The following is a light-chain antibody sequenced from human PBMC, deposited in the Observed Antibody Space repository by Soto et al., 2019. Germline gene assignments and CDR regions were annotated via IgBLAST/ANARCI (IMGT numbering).Light chain of an antibody. CDR3: QVWDSSSDHPGV. Sequence: SYELTQPPSVSVAQGQTARIYCGGNNIGSKSVHWYQQRPGQAPVLVVFDDRDRPSGIPERFSGSNSGNTATLTISRVEAGDEADYHCQVWDSSSDHPGVFGGGTKLTVL. CDR1: NIGSKS. V-gene: IGLV3-21*02. CDR2: DDR. J-gene: IGLJ3*02.